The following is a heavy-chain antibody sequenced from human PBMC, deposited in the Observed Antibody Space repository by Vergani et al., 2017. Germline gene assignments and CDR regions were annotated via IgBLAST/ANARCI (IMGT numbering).Heavy chain of an antibody. V-gene: IGHV1-2*02. J-gene: IGHJ6*02. CDR2: INPNSGGT. CDR1: GYTFTGYY. D-gene: IGHD1-26*01. CDR3: ARELGIIVGASQPRRNNYYYYGMDV. Sequence: QVQLVQSGAEVKKPGASVKVSCKASGYTFTGYYMHWVRQAPGQGLEWMGWINPNSGGTNYAQKFQGRVTMTRDTSIRRAYLELSRLRADATAVYYGARELGIIVGASQPRRNNYYYYGMDVWGQGTTVTVSS.